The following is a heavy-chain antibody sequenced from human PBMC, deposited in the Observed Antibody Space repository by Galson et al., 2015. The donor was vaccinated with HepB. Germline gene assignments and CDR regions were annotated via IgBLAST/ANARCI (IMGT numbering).Heavy chain of an antibody. CDR3: ASWTPGIDDAFDI. CDR1: GYTFTSYG. J-gene: IGHJ3*02. Sequence: SVKVSCKASGYTFTSYGISWVRQAPGQGLEWMGWISAYNGNTNYAQKLQGRVTMTTDTSTSTAYMELRSLRSDDTAVYYCASWTPGIDDAFDIWGQGTMVTVSS. V-gene: IGHV1-18*04. D-gene: IGHD6-13*01. CDR2: ISAYNGNT.